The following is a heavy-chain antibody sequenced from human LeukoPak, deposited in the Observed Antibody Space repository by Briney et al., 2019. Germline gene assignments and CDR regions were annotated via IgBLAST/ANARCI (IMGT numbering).Heavy chain of an antibody. CDR3: VRRGFFGSGNYYNPSSYFDV. J-gene: IGHJ2*01. D-gene: IGHD3-10*01. CDR1: ADFISSYY. CDR2: GHFSGYA. V-gene: IGHV4-59*12. Sequence: SETLSLTCSISADFISSYYWGWIRQTPQRGLELIGYGHFSGYADYNPSLKSRVNLSVDTTKKLLSLRLTSVTAADTAVYYCVRRGFFGSGNYYNPSSYFDVWGRGALVTVSS.